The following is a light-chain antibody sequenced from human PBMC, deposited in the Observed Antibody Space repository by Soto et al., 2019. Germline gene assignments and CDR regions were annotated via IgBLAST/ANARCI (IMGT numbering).Light chain of an antibody. Sequence: DVQMPQSPSSLSAFVGDRVTITCRASQGIDPYLAWFQQKPEKVPKLLIYATSTLQSGVPSRFTGSGSGTDCTLTINSLQPEDVGTYYCQKYNSAPLTVGGGTKVEIK. CDR2: ATS. J-gene: IGKJ4*01. CDR1: QGIDPY. V-gene: IGKV1-27*01. CDR3: QKYNSAPLT.